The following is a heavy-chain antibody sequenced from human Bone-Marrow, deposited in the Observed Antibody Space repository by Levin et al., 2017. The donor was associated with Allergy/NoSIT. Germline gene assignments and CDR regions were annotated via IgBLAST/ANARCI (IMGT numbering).Heavy chain of an antibody. D-gene: IGHD3-22*01. CDR2: ISYDGSNK. V-gene: IGHV3-30-3*01. Sequence: GGSLRLSCAASGFTFSSYAMHWVRQAPGKGLEWVAVISYDGSNKYYADSVKGRFTISRDNSKNTLYLQMNSLRAEDTAVYYCARDLRITMIVVVKYYYYVGMDVWRQGTTVTVSS. J-gene: IGHJ6*02. CDR3: ARDLRITMIVVVKYYYYVGMDV. CDR1: GFTFSSYA.